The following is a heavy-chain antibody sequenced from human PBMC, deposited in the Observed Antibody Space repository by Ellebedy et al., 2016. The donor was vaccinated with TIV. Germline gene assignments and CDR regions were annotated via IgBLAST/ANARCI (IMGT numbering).Heavy chain of an antibody. V-gene: IGHV3-74*01. CDR2: INSDASTT. CDR3: ARTSSGYFHFDY. CDR1: GFTFSSYW. Sequence: GGSLRLXXAASGFTFSSYWMHWVRQAPGKGLVWVSRINSDASTTNYADSVKGRFTISRDNAKNTLYLQMNSLRAEDTAVYYCARTSSGYFHFDYWGQGTLVTVSS. J-gene: IGHJ4*02. D-gene: IGHD3-22*01.